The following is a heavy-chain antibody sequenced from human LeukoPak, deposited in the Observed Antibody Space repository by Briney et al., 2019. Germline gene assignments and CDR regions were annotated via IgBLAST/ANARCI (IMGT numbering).Heavy chain of an antibody. J-gene: IGHJ4*02. CDR3: ARGIVVVPAEEMDY. Sequence: VASVKVSCKASGYTFTGYYMHWVRQAPGQGLEWMGWINPNSGGTNYAQKFQGRVTMTRDTSISTAYMELSRLRSDDTAVYYCARGIVVVPAEEMDYWGQGTLVTVSS. V-gene: IGHV1-2*02. D-gene: IGHD2-2*01. CDR2: INPNSGGT. CDR1: GYTFTGYY.